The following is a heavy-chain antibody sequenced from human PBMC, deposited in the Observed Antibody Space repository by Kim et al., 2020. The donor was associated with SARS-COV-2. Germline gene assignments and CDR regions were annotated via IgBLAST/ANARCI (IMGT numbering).Heavy chain of an antibody. J-gene: IGHJ6*01. CDR2: INHSGST. V-gene: IGHV4-34*01. CDR3: ASRIAVAGTYRYYYGIDV. D-gene: IGHD6-19*01. Sequence: SETLSLTCAVYGGSFSGYYWSWIRQPPGKGLEWIGEINHSGSTNYNPSLKSRVTISVDTSKNQFSLKLSSVTAADTAVYYCASRIAVAGTYRYYYGIDV. CDR1: GGSFSGYY.